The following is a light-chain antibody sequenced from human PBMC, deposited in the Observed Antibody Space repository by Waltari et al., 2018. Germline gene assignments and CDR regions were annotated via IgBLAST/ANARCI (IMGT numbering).Light chain of an antibody. CDR3: AAWDDKLGGRWE. CDR1: SPNIGSNV. CDR2: RNE. Sequence: QSVLTQPPSASGTPGQRVTISCSGSSPNIGSNVVNWYQQVPGTTPKLLIYRNEQRPSGVPYRFSGSKSGTSASLAISGLRSEDEADYYCAAWDDKLGGRWEFGGGTKLTVL. V-gene: IGLV1-47*01. J-gene: IGLJ2*01.